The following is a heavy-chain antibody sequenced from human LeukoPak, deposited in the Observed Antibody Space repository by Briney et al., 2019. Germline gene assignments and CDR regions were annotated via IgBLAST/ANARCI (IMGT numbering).Heavy chain of an antibody. CDR3: ATGNTRTSAITVYYYYMDV. J-gene: IGHJ6*03. CDR2: FDPEDGET. Sequence: ASVKVSCKVSGYTLTQLSMHWVRQAPGKGLEGMGGFDPEDGETIYAQKFQGRVTMTEDTSTDTAYMELSSLRSEDTAVYYCATGNTRTSAITVYYYYMDVWGKGTTVTVSS. V-gene: IGHV1-24*01. CDR1: GYTLTQLS. D-gene: IGHD1-7*01.